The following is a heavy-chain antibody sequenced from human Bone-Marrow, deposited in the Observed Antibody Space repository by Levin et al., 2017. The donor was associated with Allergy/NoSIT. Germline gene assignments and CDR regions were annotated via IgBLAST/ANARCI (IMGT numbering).Heavy chain of an antibody. CDR2: IYHSGST. D-gene: IGHD6-13*01. V-gene: IGHV4-30-2*01. CDR3: ARSPYSSPTFDY. Sequence: LRLSCAVSGGSISSGGYSWSWIRQPPGKGLEWIGYIYHSGSTYYNPSLKSRVTISVDRSKNQFSLKLSSVTAADTAVYYCARSPYSSPTFDYWGQGTLVTVSS. J-gene: IGHJ4*02. CDR1: GGSISSGGYS.